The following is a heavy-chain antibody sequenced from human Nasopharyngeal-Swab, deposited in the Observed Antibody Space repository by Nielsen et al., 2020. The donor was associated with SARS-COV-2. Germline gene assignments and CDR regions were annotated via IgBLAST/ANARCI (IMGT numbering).Heavy chain of an antibody. D-gene: IGHD5-18*01. V-gene: IGHV1-18*01. J-gene: IGHJ4*02. Sequence: ASVKVSCKASGYTFTSYGISWVRQAPGQGLEWMGWISAYNGNTNYAQKLQGRVTMTTDTSTGTAYMELRSLRSDDTAVYYCARDPPLLESGYSYGFPRFDYWGQGTLVTVSS. CDR3: ARDPPLLESGYSYGFPRFDY. CDR1: GYTFTSYG. CDR2: ISAYNGNT.